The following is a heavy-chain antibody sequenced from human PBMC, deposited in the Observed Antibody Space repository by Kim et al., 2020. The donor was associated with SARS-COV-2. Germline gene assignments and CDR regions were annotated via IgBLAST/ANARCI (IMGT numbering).Heavy chain of an antibody. D-gene: IGHD5-18*01. Sequence: STYYNPTLKSRVTISVDTSKNQFSLKLSSVTAADTAVYYCAREYSYGLDYWGQGTLVTVSS. CDR2: ST. J-gene: IGHJ4*02. V-gene: IGHV4-30-2*05. CDR3: AREYSYGLDY.